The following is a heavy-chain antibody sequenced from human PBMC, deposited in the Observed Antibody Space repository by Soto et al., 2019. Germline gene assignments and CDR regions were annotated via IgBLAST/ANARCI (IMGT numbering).Heavy chain of an antibody. CDR3: ATLGAGAFDN. CDR1: GYTFINYY. J-gene: IGHJ4*02. D-gene: IGHD3-16*01. CDR2: TNPNSGGT. V-gene: IGHV1-2*02. Sequence: QAQLVQSGAEVKKPGASVKVSCKASGYTFINYYIHWVRQAPGQGLEGMGWTNPNSGGTNYAQKFQGRVTMTRDTSINTAYMELSRLRSDDTAGYYCATLGAGAFDNCGQGTLVTVSS.